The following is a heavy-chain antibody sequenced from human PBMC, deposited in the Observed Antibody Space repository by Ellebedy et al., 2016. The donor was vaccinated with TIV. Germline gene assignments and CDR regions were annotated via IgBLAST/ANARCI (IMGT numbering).Heavy chain of an antibody. Sequence: AASVKVSCKASGYTFTNYYMHWVRQAPGQGPEWMGWINPESAATNYAQNFQGRVTLTRDTSISTAFMELSSLGSDDTAVYYCVRDPGSFEPHYYFDYWGQGTLVTVSS. V-gene: IGHV1-2*02. CDR2: INPESAAT. J-gene: IGHJ4*02. CDR1: GYTFTNYY. CDR3: VRDPGSFEPHYYFDY. D-gene: IGHD3-9*01.